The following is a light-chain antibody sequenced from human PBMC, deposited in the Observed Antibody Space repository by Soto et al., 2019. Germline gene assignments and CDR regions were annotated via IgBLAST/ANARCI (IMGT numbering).Light chain of an antibody. Sequence: QSALTQPASVSGSPGQSITISCTGTSSDVGNYNYVSWYQQHPGKAPKLMIYDVSHRPSGVSDRFSGSKSGNTASLTISGLQAEDEADYYCSSYRSSSPRYVFGSGTQLTVL. CDR2: DVS. V-gene: IGLV2-14*03. J-gene: IGLJ7*01. CDR1: SSDVGNYNY. CDR3: SSYRSSSPRYV.